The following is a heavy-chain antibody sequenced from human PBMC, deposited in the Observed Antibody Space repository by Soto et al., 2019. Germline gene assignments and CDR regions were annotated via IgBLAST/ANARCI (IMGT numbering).Heavy chain of an antibody. CDR3: ARLRWEQPWVFDY. D-gene: IGHD1-26*01. V-gene: IGHV4-34*02. Sequence: QVQLQQWGAGLLKPSETLSLTCAVYGGSFSGYYWSWIRQPPVKGLEWIGEINHSGGTNYNPSLKSRVTISVDTSKNQFSLKLSSVTAADTGVFYCARLRWEQPWVFDYWGQGTLVTVSS. CDR2: INHSGGT. J-gene: IGHJ4*02. CDR1: GGSFSGYY.